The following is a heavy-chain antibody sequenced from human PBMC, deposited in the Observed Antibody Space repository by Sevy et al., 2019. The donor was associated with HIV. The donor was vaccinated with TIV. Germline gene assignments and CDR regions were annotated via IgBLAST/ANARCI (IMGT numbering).Heavy chain of an antibody. J-gene: IGHJ4*02. V-gene: IGHV3-7*01. D-gene: IGHD5-12*01. CDR1: GFAFRTFW. Sequence: GGSLRLSCAASGFAFRTFWMSWVRQAPGKGLEWVANIKQDGSVKYYMDCVKGRFTISRDNAKNSLYLQMSSLTVEDTAVYYCAKQRGWICSHDVCSPYYSDSWGQGTLVTVSS. CDR3: AKQRGWICSHDVCSPYYSDS. CDR2: IKQDGSVK.